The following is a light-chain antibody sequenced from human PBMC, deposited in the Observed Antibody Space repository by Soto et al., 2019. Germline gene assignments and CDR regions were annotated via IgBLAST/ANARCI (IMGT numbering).Light chain of an antibody. CDR2: KAS. J-gene: IGKJ1*01. CDR1: QTISSW. Sequence: DIQMTQSPSTLSGSVGDRATITCRASQTISSWLAWYQQKPGKAPKLLIYKASTLKSGVPSRFSGSGSGTEFTLTISSLQPDDFATYYCQQYNSYSWTFGQGTKLDIK. CDR3: QQYNSYSWT. V-gene: IGKV1-5*03.